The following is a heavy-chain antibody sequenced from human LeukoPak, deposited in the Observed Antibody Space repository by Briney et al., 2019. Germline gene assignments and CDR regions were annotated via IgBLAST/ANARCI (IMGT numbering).Heavy chain of an antibody. D-gene: IGHD6-19*01. CDR3: ARQGVAGGGNYFDY. CDR2: IYYSGST. J-gene: IGHJ4*02. Sequence: SETLSLTCTVSGGSISSSSYYWGWIRQPPGTGLEWIVSIYYSGSTYYNPSPKSRVTISVDTSKNQFSLKLSSVTAADTAVYYCARQGVAGGGNYFDYWGQGTLVTVSS. V-gene: IGHV4-39*01. CDR1: GGSISSSSYY.